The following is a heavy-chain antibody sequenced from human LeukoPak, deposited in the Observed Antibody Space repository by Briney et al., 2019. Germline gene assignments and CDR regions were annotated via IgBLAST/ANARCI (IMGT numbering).Heavy chain of an antibody. Sequence: SETLSLTCTVSGGSVSSGSYYWSWIRQPPGKGLEWIAYIYYSGSTNYNPSLQSRVTISVDTSKNQFSLKLSSVTAADTAVYYCARDYYDRRMDVWGQGTTVTVSS. CDR2: IYYSGST. CDR3: ARDYYDRRMDV. CDR1: GGSVSSGSYY. V-gene: IGHV4-61*01. J-gene: IGHJ6*02. D-gene: IGHD3-22*01.